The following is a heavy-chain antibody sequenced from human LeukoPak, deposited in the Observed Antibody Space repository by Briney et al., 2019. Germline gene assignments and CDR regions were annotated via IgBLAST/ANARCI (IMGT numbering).Heavy chain of an antibody. Sequence: GGSLRLSCAASGFTVSTNYMTWVRQAPGKGLEWVSPIYSDGNTYYTDSVKGRFTISRDNSKNTLYLQMNSLRAEDTAMYYCAKCYGDYIRYFDYWGQGTLVTVSS. D-gene: IGHD4-17*01. CDR1: GFTVSTNY. J-gene: IGHJ4*02. V-gene: IGHV3-53*01. CDR2: IYSDGNT. CDR3: AKCYGDYIRYFDY.